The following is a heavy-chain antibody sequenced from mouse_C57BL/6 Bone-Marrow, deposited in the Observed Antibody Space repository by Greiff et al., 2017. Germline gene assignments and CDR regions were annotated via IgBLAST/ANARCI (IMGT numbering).Heavy chain of an antibody. J-gene: IGHJ3*01. D-gene: IGHD1-1*02. Sequence: DVQLVESGGGLVKPGGSLKLSCAASGFTFSGYGMSWVRQAPDKRLEWVASISSGGSNTYYPDTVKGRFPISRDNAKNTLYLQMSSLRSEDTAMYYCARHGDYYGFEYWGKGTSVTVSA. CDR1: GFTFSGYG. V-gene: IGHV5-6*01. CDR3: ARHGDYYGFEY. CDR2: ISSGGSNT.